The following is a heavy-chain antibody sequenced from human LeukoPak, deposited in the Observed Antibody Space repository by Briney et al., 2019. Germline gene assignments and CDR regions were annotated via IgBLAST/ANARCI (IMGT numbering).Heavy chain of an antibody. Sequence: GGSLRLSCAASGFTFSDYYMSWIRQAPGKGLEWVSYISNSGSTIYYADSVKGRFTISRDNAKNSLYLQMSSLRTEDTAVYYCARSGWSGYYNDYWGQGTLVTVSS. V-gene: IGHV3-11*04. D-gene: IGHD3-3*01. CDR1: GFTFSDYY. CDR3: ARSGWSGYYNDY. CDR2: ISNSGSTI. J-gene: IGHJ4*02.